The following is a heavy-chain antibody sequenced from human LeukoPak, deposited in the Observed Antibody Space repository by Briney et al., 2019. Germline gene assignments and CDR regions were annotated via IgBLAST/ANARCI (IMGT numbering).Heavy chain of an antibody. J-gene: IGHJ4*02. CDR2: IWYGGSNK. CDR1: GFTFSSYG. V-gene: IGHV3-33*08. CDR3: ARSRIVVPAATFDY. D-gene: IGHD2-2*01. Sequence: GGSLRLSCAASGFTFSSYGMHWVRQAPGKGLEWVAVIWYGGSNKYYADSVKGRFTISRDNSKNTLYLQMNSLRAEDTAVYYCARSRIVVPAATFDYWGQGTLVTVSS.